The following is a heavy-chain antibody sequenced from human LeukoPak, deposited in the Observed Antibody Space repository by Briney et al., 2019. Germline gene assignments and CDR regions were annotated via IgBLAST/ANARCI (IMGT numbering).Heavy chain of an antibody. V-gene: IGHV3-23*01. CDR2: IYGSGGST. CDR1: AFTFSNYA. D-gene: IGHD6-19*01. CDR3: ARGPYSSGWYGLDY. Sequence: PGGSLRLSCAASAFTFSNYAMTWVRQAPGKGLEWISVIYGSGGSTYYADSVEGRFTISRDNSKNTLYLQMNSLRAEDTAVYYCARGPYSSGWYGLDYWGQGTLVTVSS. J-gene: IGHJ4*02.